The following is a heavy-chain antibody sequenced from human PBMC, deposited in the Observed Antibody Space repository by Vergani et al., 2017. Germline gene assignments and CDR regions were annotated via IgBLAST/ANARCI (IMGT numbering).Heavy chain of an antibody. CDR3: STRGWDDSDY. CDR1: GYTFTSYA. D-gene: IGHD1-26*01. Sequence: QVQLVQSGAEVKKPGASVKVSCKASGYTFTSYAMHWVRQAPGQRLEWMGWINTGNGNTKYSQKFQGRVAITRDTSANTGYLELSSLRSEDTAVYYCSTRGWDDSDYWGQGTLVTVSS. CDR2: INTGNGNT. V-gene: IGHV1-3*04. J-gene: IGHJ4*02.